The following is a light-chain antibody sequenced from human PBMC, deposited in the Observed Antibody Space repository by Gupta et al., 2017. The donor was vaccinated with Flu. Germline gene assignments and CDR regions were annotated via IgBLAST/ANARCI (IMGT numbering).Light chain of an antibody. CDR2: DAS. V-gene: IGKV3-20*01. CDR3: QQYGTSPLS. J-gene: IGKJ3*01. CDR1: QSVSNRY. Sequence: EIVLTQSPGTLSLSPEERATLSCRASQSVSNRYLAWYQQKPGQAPRLLIYDASFRATGIPDRFSGSGSGADLTLTISRLEPEDFAVYYCQQYGTSPLSFGPGTKVDIK.